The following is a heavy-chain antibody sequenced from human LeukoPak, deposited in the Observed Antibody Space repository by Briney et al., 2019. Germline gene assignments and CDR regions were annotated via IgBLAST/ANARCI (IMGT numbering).Heavy chain of an antibody. J-gene: IGHJ3*02. CDR1: GFISSNCW. V-gene: IGHV3-7*03. CDR3: ARRDTGMAIGAFDI. Sequence: GGSLRLSCETSGFISSNCWMTWVRQAPGKGLGWVANIKTDASEKYYADSVKGRFTISRDNAKNSLYLQMNSLRAEDTPLYHCARRDTGMAIGAFDIWGQGTMVSVSS. CDR2: IKTDASEK. D-gene: IGHD5-18*01.